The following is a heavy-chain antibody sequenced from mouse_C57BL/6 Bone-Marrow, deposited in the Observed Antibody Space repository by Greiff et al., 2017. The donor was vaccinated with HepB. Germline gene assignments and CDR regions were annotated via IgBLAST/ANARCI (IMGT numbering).Heavy chain of an antibody. CDR1: GYSFTGYY. V-gene: IGHV1-42*01. D-gene: IGHD2-1*01. CDR2: INPSTGGT. CDR3: AIKLQSRNYFDY. Sequence: EVQLQQSGPELVKPGASVKISCKASGYSFTGYYMNWVKQSPEKSLEWIGEINPSTGGTTYNQKFKAKATLTVDKSSSTAYMQLKSLTSEDSAVYYCAIKLQSRNYFDYWGQGTTLTVSS. J-gene: IGHJ2*01.